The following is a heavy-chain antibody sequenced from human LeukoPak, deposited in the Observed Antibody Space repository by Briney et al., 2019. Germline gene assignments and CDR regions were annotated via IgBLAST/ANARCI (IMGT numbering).Heavy chain of an antibody. V-gene: IGHV3-30*02. CDR2: VLSDGSRK. CDR3: AKDFNWGWDY. D-gene: IGHD7-27*01. CDR1: GFTFSSHG. J-gene: IGHJ4*02. Sequence: PGGSLRLSCAASGFTFSSHGMHWVRQAPGKGLEWVAYVLSDGSRKYYADSVKGRFTISRDDSKNTLFLQMNSLRPEDTALYYGAKDFNWGWDYWGQGTLVTVSS.